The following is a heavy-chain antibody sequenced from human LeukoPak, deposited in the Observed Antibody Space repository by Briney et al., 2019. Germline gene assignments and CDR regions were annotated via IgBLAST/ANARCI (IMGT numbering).Heavy chain of an antibody. V-gene: IGHV4-4*07. CDR2: ISASGTT. CDR3: ARAASGDAVDYYGSGRRFYSYYMDV. CDR1: GDSFSSYQ. J-gene: IGHJ6*03. D-gene: IGHD3-10*01. Sequence: PSETLSLTCIVSGDSFSSYQWSWVRQPAGKGLEWIGRISASGTTNSNPALKSRVTMSVDSSKKQFSLTLSSVTAADTAVYYCARAASGDAVDYYGSGRRFYSYYMDVWGKGTTVTISS.